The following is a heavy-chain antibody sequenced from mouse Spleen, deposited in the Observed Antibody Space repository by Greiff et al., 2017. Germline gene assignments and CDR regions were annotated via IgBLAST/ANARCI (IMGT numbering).Heavy chain of an antibody. V-gene: IGHV1-64*01. CDR3: ARLTVVDWYFDV. J-gene: IGHJ1*03. CDR1: GYTFTSYW. Sequence: QVQLQQPGAELVKPGASVKLSCKASGYTFTSYWMHWVKQRPGQGLEWIGMIHPNSGSTNYNEKFKSKATLTVDKSSSTAYMQLSSLTSEDSAVYYCARLTVVDWYFDVWGTGTTVTVSS. CDR2: IHPNSGST. D-gene: IGHD1-1*01.